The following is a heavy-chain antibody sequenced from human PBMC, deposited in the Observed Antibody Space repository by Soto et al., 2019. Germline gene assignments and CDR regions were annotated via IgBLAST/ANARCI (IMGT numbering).Heavy chain of an antibody. V-gene: IGHV3-64D*06. CDR1: GFTFSSYA. Sequence: GGSLRLSCSASGFTFSSYAMHWVRQAPGKGLEYVSAISSNGGSTYYADSVKGRFTISRDNSKNTLYLQMSSLRAEDTAVYYCVKDVGAAAGKVGYFDYWGQGTLVTVSS. CDR3: VKDVGAAAGKVGYFDY. D-gene: IGHD6-13*01. CDR2: ISSNGGST. J-gene: IGHJ4*02.